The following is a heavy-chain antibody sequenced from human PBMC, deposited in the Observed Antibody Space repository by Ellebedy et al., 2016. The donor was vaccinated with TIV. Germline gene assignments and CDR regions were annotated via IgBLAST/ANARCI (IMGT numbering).Heavy chain of an antibody. CDR1: GASISSSDYY. D-gene: IGHD4-17*01. CDR2: VYSRGSI. V-gene: IGHV4-39*01. Sequence: PGGSLRLSCSVSGASISSSDYYWGWIRQPPGKGLEWIGNVYSRGSIYYNPSLKSRVSISIDTSKNQLSLDLHSVTAADTAVYFCARRPVSGDYETIFDYWGQGALVTVSS. J-gene: IGHJ4*02. CDR3: ARRPVSGDYETIFDY.